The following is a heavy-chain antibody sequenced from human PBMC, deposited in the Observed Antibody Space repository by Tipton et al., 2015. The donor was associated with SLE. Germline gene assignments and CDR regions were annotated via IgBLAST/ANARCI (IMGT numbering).Heavy chain of an antibody. CDR3: ARANFWSGPEDY. V-gene: IGHV4-59*01. CDR2: IYYSGST. J-gene: IGHJ4*02. Sequence: TLSLTCTVSGGSISSYYWSWIRQPPGKGLEWIGYIYYSGSTNYNPSLKSRVTISVDTSKNQFSLKLNSVTAADTAVYYCARANFWSGPEDYWGQGTLVTVSS. D-gene: IGHD3-3*01. CDR1: GGSISSYY.